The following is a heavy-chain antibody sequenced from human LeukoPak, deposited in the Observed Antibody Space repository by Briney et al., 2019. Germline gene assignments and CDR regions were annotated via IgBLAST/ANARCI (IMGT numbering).Heavy chain of an antibody. Sequence: GGSLRLSCAASGFTFSSYWMSWVRQAPGKGLEWVSGISWNSGSIGYADSVKGRFTISRDNAKNSLYLQMNSLRAEGMALYYCAKASSSSRFYYMDVWGKGTTVTVSS. V-gene: IGHV3-9*03. CDR2: ISWNSGSI. D-gene: IGHD6-13*01. CDR3: AKASSSSRFYYMDV. J-gene: IGHJ6*03. CDR1: GFTFSSYW.